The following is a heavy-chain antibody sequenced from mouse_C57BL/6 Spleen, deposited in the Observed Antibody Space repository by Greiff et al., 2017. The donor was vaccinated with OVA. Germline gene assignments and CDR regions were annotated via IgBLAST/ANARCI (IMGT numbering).Heavy chain of an antibody. D-gene: IGHD2-4*01. CDR1: GYTFTDYY. J-gene: IGHJ4*01. CDR2: INPNNGGT. CDR3: ASLYYDYDDAMDY. Sequence: VQLQQSGPELVKPGASVKISCKASGYTFTDYYMNWVKQSHGKSLEWIGDINPNNGGTSYNQKFKGKATLTVDKSSSTAYMELRSLTSEDSAVYYCASLYYDYDDAMDYWGQGTSVTVSS. V-gene: IGHV1-26*01.